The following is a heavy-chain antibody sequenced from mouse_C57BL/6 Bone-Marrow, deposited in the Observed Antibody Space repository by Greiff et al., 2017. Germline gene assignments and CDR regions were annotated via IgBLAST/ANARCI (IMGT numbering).Heavy chain of an antibody. V-gene: IGHV1-39*01. CDR1: GYSFTDYN. Sequence: VQLQQSGPELVKPGASVKISCKASGYSFTDYNMNWVKQSNGKSLEWIGVINPNYGTNSYNQKFKGKATLTVDQSSSTSYMQLNSLTSENSAVYYCARGYDYDYAMDYWGQGTSVTVSS. J-gene: IGHJ4*01. D-gene: IGHD2-4*01. CDR3: ARGYDYDYAMDY. CDR2: INPNYGTN.